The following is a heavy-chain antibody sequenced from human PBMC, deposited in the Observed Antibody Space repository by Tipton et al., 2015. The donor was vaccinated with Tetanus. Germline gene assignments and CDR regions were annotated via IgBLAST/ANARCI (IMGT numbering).Heavy chain of an antibody. D-gene: IGHD3-16*01. CDR3: ARDQGGGRVARLNWFDP. CDR1: GGSFTSDNSY. CDR2: IYYSGST. J-gene: IGHJ5*02. V-gene: IGHV4-30-4*01. Sequence: TLSLTCTVSGGSFTSDNSYWSWIRKPPGKGLEWIGYIYYSGSTHYNPSLKSRLVMSVDVSKNQFSLNLSSVTAADAAVYYCARDQGGGRVARLNWFDPWGPGTLVTVSS.